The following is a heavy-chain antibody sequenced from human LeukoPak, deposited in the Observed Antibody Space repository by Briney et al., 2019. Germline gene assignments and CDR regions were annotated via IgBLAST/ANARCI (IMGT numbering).Heavy chain of an antibody. V-gene: IGHV1-2*02. CDR3: ARGKRGYSYGYAFDI. Sequence: GASVKVSCKASGYTFTGYYMHWVRQAPGQGLEWMGWINPNSGGTNYAQKFQGRVTMTRDASISTAYMELSRLRSDDTAVYYCARGKRGYSYGYAFDIWGQGTMVTVSS. J-gene: IGHJ3*02. CDR2: INPNSGGT. D-gene: IGHD5-18*01. CDR1: GYTFTGYY.